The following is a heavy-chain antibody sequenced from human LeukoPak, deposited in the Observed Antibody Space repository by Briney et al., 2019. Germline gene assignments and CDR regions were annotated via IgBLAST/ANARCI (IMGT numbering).Heavy chain of an antibody. CDR1: GYTFTSYY. V-gene: IGHV1-46*01. D-gene: IGHD6-19*01. CDR2: INPSGGST. J-gene: IGHJ4*02. CDR3: ARVRRPGYSSGWTPFDY. Sequence: ASVKVSCKASGYTFTSYYMHWVRQAPGQELEWMGIINPSGGSTSYAQKFQGRVTMTRDTSTSTVYMELSSLRSEDTAVYYCARVRRPGYSSGWTPFDYWGQGTLVTVSS.